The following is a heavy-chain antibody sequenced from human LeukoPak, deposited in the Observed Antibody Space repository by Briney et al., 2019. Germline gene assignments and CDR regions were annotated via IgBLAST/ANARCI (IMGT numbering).Heavy chain of an antibody. CDR1: GFTFSSYS. D-gene: IGHD3-22*01. CDR2: ISSSSIYI. CDR3: ARDHYYDSSGYYYPVDY. Sequence: PGGSLRLSCAASGFTFSSYSMNCVRQTPGKGLEWVSSISSSSIYIYYADSVKGRFTISRDNAKNSLYLQMNSLRAEDTAVYYCARDHYYDSSGYYYPVDYWGQGTLVTVSS. V-gene: IGHV3-21*01. J-gene: IGHJ4*02.